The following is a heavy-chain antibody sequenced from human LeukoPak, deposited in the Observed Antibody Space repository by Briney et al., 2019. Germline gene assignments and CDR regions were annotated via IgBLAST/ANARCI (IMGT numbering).Heavy chain of an antibody. CDR3: ARDGYGDYYFDY. J-gene: IGHJ4*02. CDR1: GFTFSSYS. V-gene: IGHV3-21*01. CDR2: ISSDSSYI. Sequence: GGSLRLSCAASGFTFSSYSMNWVRQAPGKGLEWVSSISSDSSYIYYADSVKGRFTISRDNAKTSLYLQMNSLSADDTAVYYRARDGYGDYYFDYWGQGTLVTVSS. D-gene: IGHD4-17*01.